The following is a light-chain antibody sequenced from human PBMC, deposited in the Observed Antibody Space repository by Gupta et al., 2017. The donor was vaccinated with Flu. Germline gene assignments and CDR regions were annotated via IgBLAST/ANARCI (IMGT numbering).Light chain of an antibody. J-gene: IGLJ3*02. Sequence: QSALTQPASVSGSPGQPITISCTGTSSDVGAYNYVSWYQQHPGKVPKLLIYEVNNRPSGVSNRFSGSKSGNTASLAISGLQTEDEADYYCSSYTRASTLVFGGGTKVT. CDR3: SSYTRASTLV. CDR2: EVN. CDR1: SSDVGAYNY. V-gene: IGLV2-14*01.